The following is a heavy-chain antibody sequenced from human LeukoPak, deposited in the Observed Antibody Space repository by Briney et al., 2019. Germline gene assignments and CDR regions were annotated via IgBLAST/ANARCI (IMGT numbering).Heavy chain of an antibody. CDR1: GGSISSYY. CDR2: LRYSGSS. CDR3: TRGGGSEMYYFDH. D-gene: IGHD2-15*01. J-gene: IGHJ4*02. V-gene: IGHV4-59*01. Sequence: SETLSLTCTVSGGSISSYYWSWIRQPPGKGLEWIGYLRYSGSSKYNPSLNSRVTISIDTSKNQFSLRLSSVTAADTAVYYCTRGGGSEMYYFDHWGQGTPVTVSS.